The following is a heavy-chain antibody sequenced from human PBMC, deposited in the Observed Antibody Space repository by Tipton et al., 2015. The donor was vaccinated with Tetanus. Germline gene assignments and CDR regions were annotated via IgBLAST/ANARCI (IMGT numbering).Heavy chain of an antibody. D-gene: IGHD3-10*01. J-gene: IGHJ4*02. CDR2: MNQDGSEI. V-gene: IGHV3-7*03. Sequence: SLRLSCAASGFTFSNSWMTWVRQAPGKWLEWVANMNQDGSEIYYVDSVKGRFTISRDNAKRSLYLQMNSLRVEDTAVYYCARDPHTIRTGNHRGFDYWGQGTKVTVSS. CDR3: ARDPHTIRTGNHRGFDY. CDR1: GFTFSNSW.